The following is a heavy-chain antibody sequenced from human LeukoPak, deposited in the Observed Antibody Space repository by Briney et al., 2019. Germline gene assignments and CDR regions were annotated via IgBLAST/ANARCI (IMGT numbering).Heavy chain of an antibody. CDR1: GFTFSSYE. D-gene: IGHD2-2*01. J-gene: IGHJ1*01. Sequence: GGSLRLSCAASGFTFSSYEMNWVRQAPGKGLEWVSAISGSGGSTYYADSVKGRFTISRDNSKNTLYLQMNSLRAEDTAVYYCAEMGLDYCSSTSCYPEYFQHWGQGTLVTVSS. CDR2: ISGSGGST. CDR3: AEMGLDYCSSTSCYPEYFQH. V-gene: IGHV3-23*01.